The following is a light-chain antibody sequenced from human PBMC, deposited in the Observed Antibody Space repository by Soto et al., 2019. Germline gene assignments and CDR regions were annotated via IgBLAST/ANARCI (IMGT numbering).Light chain of an antibody. CDR2: EGS. CDR1: SSDVGSYNL. J-gene: IGLJ2*01. CDR3: CSYAGSSL. Sequence: QSALTQPRSVSGSPGQSVTIACTGTSSDVGSYNLVSWYQQHPGKAPKLMIYEGSKRPSGVSNRFSGSKSGNTASLTISGLQAEDEADYYCCSYAGSSLFGGGTKLTVL. V-gene: IGLV2-23*01.